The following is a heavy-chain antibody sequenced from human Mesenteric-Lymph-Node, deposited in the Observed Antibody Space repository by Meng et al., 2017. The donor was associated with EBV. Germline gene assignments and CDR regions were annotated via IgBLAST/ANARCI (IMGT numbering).Heavy chain of an antibody. CDR1: GYTFTSDA. J-gene: IGHJ5*02. V-gene: IGHV1-3*01. D-gene: IGHD1-1*01. Sequence: VHVVLLGSEVKLPVASVTFSCKASGYTFTSDAMHWLRQAPGQRREWMGWINAGNGNTEYSQNFQGRVTVTRDRSTSTAYMELNSLRYEDTAVYYCARGVAVPGTVWFDPWGQGTLVTVSS. CDR2: INAGNGNT. CDR3: ARGVAVPGTVWFDP.